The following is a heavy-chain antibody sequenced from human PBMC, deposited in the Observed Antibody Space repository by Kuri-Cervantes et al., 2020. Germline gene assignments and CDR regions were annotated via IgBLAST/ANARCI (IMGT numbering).Heavy chain of an antibody. CDR2: IIPIFGTA. CDR3: ARAYNYESNGYYYDYWFDP. J-gene: IGHJ5*02. CDR1: GYTFTSYA. V-gene: IGHV1-69*05. Sequence: SVKVSCKASGYTFTSYAMNWVRQAPGQGLEWMGGIIPIFGTANYAQKFQGRVTITTDESTSTAYMELSSLRSEDTAVYYCARAYNYESNGYYYDYWFDPWGQGTLVTVSS. D-gene: IGHD3-22*01.